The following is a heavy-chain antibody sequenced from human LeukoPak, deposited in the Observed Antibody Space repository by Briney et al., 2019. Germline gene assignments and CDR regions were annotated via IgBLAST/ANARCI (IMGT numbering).Heavy chain of an antibody. Sequence: VGSLRLSCAASGFTFSDDSMTWMRQAPGKGLEWVSYISSNGNIIKYADSVKGRFVISRDNAKKSLYLQMDSLRAEDTAVYYCAISLSSGWYNPPDYWGQGTLVSVSS. D-gene: IGHD6-19*01. CDR1: GFTFSDDS. CDR3: AISLSSGWYNPPDY. V-gene: IGHV3-11*04. CDR2: ISSNGNII. J-gene: IGHJ4*02.